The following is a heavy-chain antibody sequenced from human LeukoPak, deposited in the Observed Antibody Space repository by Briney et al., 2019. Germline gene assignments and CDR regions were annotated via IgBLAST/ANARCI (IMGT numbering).Heavy chain of an antibody. Sequence: GASVKVSCKASGYTFTSYGISWVRQAPGQGLEWMGWISAYNGNTNYAQKLQGRVTMTTDTPTSTAYMELRSLRSDDTAVYYCAREGGSGWYRGPPRAAFDIWGQGTMVTVSS. D-gene: IGHD6-19*01. CDR2: ISAYNGNT. CDR3: AREGGSGWYRGPPRAAFDI. CDR1: GYTFTSYG. J-gene: IGHJ3*02. V-gene: IGHV1-18*01.